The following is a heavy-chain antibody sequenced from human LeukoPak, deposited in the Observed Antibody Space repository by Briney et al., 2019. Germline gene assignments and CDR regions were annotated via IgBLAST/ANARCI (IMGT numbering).Heavy chain of an antibody. Sequence: GGSLRLSCAASGFTFSSYAMHWVRQAPGKGLEWVALISYDGTDKYYADSVKGRFTISRDNSKNTLYLQMNSLRAGDTAVYHCARPIGGSYFFCDHWGQGILVTVSS. J-gene: IGHJ4*02. D-gene: IGHD3-10*01. CDR1: GFTFSSYA. V-gene: IGHV3-30*14. CDR2: ISYDGTDK. CDR3: ARPIGGSYFFCDH.